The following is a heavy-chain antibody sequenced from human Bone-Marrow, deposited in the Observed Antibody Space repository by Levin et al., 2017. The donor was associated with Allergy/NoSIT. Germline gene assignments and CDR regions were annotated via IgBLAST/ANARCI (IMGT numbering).Heavy chain of an antibody. Sequence: PGGSLRLSCAASGFSFSTYGMHWVRQAPGKGLEWVAVISFDGNIKSYADSVKGRFTISRDNSKDTLYLQITSLRAEDTAVNDGAKHGFRYCSSTNCQSIDYWGQGALVTVSS. D-gene: IGHD2-2*01. J-gene: IGHJ4*02. CDR3: AKHGFRYCSSTNCQSIDY. CDR1: GFSFSTYG. CDR2: ISFDGNIK. V-gene: IGHV3-30*18.